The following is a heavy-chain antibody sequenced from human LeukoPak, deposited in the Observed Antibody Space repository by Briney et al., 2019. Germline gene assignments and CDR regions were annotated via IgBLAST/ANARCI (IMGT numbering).Heavy chain of an antibody. Sequence: ASVKVSCKASGGTFSSYAISWVRQAPGQGLEWMGWINPNSGGTNYAQKFQGRVTMTRDTSISTAYMELSRLISDDTAVYYCASGFGELLSIYYYYMDVWGKGTTVTVSS. CDR2: INPNSGGT. J-gene: IGHJ6*03. CDR3: ASGFGELLSIYYYYMDV. V-gene: IGHV1-2*02. D-gene: IGHD3-10*01. CDR1: GGTFSSYA.